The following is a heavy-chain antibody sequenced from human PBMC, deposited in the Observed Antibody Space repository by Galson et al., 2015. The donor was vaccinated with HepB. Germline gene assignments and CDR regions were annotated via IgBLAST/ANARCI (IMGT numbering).Heavy chain of an antibody. CDR2: IFSNDGE. J-gene: IGHJ6*03. V-gene: IGHV2-26*01. CDR1: GFSLSTAGVG. Sequence: PALVKPTQTLTLTCTVSGFSLSTAGVGVSWVRQPPGKALEWLAHIFSNDGESYSTSLRSGLTISKDTSKSQVVLTMTNMDPVDTATYYCARIRSQQVVRRPVYYYYMDVWGKGTTVIVSS. D-gene: IGHD2-15*01. CDR3: ARIRSQQVVRRPVYYYYMDV.